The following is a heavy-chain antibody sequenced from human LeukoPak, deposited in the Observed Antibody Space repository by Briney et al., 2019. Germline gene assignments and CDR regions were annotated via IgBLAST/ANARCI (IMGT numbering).Heavy chain of an antibody. V-gene: IGHV1-18*01. J-gene: IGHJ4*02. CDR3: ARDPSNTSGFYAYLDS. CDR1: GYTFTSHG. D-gene: IGHD6-19*01. CDR2: ISAYNGDT. Sequence: ASVTLSCKASGYTFTSHGISWVRQAPGQGLEWMGWISAYNGDTKYAQKTQGRVTMTTDASTSTAYMGLRSLRSDDTAMYYCARDPSNTSGFYAYLDSWGQGTLVTVSS.